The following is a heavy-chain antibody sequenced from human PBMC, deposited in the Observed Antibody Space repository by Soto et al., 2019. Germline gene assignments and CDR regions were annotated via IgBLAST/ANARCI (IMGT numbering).Heavy chain of an antibody. Sequence: QVQLVESGGGVVQPGRSLRLSCAASGFTFSSYAMHWVRQAPGKGLEWVAVISYDGSNKYYADSVKGRFTISRDNSKNTLYLQMNSLRAEDMAIYYCASGYCISSSCPWDYWGQGTLVTVSS. CDR1: GFTFSSYA. CDR3: ASGYCISSSCPWDY. V-gene: IGHV3-30-3*01. J-gene: IGHJ4*02. CDR2: ISYDGSNK. D-gene: IGHD2-2*03.